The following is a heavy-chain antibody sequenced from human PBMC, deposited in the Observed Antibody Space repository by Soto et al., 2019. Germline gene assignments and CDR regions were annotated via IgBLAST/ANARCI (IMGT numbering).Heavy chain of an antibody. V-gene: IGHV1-69*13. CDR1: GGTFSSYA. CDR2: IIPIFGTA. D-gene: IGHD3-22*01. Sequence: GPSVKVSCKASGGTFSSYAISWVRQAPGQGLEWMGGIIPIFGTANYAQKFQGRVTITADESTSTAYMELSSLRSEDTAVYYCARNMIPYPLPYYYYYGMDVWGQGTTVTVSS. CDR3: ARNMIPYPLPYYYYYGMDV. J-gene: IGHJ6*02.